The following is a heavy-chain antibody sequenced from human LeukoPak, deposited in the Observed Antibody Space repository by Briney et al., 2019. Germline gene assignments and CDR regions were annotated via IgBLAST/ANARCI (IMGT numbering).Heavy chain of an antibody. Sequence: GGSLRLSCAASGFTFSGYQMNWIRQAPGKGLEWVSYISSSGTTIYYAGSVKGRFAISRDNAKNSLYLQMNSLRADDTAVYYCASRPPRGSTWYYFDYWGQGTLVTVSS. V-gene: IGHV3-11*04. CDR1: GFTFSGYQ. CDR2: ISSSGTTI. D-gene: IGHD6-13*01. CDR3: ASRPPRGSTWYYFDY. J-gene: IGHJ4*02.